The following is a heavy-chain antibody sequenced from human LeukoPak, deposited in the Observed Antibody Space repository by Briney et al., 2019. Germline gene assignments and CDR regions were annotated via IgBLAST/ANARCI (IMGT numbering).Heavy chain of an antibody. V-gene: IGHV3-21*01. CDR2: ISTSSIYI. J-gene: IGHJ4*02. CDR3: ARDRSPGYFDY. CDR1: GFTFSSYS. Sequence: GGSLRLSCAASGFTFSSYSMNWVRQAPGKGLEWVSSISTSSIYIHYADSVKGRFTISRHNAKKSLYLQMNSLRAEDTAVYYCARDRSPGYFDYWGQGTLVTVSS.